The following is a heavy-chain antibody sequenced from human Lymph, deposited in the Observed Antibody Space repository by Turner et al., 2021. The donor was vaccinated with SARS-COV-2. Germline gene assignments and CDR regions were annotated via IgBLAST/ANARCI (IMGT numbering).Heavy chain of an antibody. CDR2: INWSGGSI. Sequence: EVQLVEPGGGLVQPGRSLRLSCAASGLTFDDYAMHWVRQAPGKGLEWVSGINWSGGSIAYADSVKGRFTISRDNPKNSLYLQMNSLRAEDTAFYYCAKDLAGTYYSSFDYWGQGTLVTVSS. CDR1: GLTFDDYA. J-gene: IGHJ4*02. V-gene: IGHV3-9*01. CDR3: AKDLAGTYYSSFDY. D-gene: IGHD1-26*01.